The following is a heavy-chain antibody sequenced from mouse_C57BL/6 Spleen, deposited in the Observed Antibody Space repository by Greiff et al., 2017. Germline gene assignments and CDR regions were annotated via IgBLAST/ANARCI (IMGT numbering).Heavy chain of an antibody. CDR2: INPNNGGT. D-gene: IGHD2-4*01. J-gene: IGHJ4*01. CDR3: ARWGLRGDYYAMDY. V-gene: IGHV1-22*01. CDR1: GYTFTDYN. Sequence: EVQLQQSGPELVKPGASVKMSCKASGYTFTDYNMHWVKQSHGKSLEWIGYINPNNGGTSYNQKFKGKVTLTVNKSSSTAYMELRSLTSEDSAVYYCARWGLRGDYYAMDYWGQGTSVTVSS.